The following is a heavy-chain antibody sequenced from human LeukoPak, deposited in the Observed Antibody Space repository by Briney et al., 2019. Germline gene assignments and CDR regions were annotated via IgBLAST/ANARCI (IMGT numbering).Heavy chain of an antibody. CDR2: MYTGGGR. D-gene: IGHD2-21*02. Sequence: TGGSLRLSCAASGFTFSSYSMNWVRQAPGKGLEWVSVMYTGGGRYYGDSVKGRFTISRDNSKNTVFLQMNSLRVEDTALYYCTRGQSYCGADCYSDWGQGTLVTVSS. V-gene: IGHV3-66*01. CDR1: GFTFSSYS. CDR3: TRGQSYCGADCYSD. J-gene: IGHJ4*02.